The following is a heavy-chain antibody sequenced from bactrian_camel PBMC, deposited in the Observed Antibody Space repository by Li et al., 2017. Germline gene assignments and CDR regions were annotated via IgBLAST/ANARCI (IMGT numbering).Heavy chain of an antibody. CDR2: IVNRDTA. D-gene: IGHD1*01. CDR1: SDTYIPYC. V-gene: IGHV3S53*01. Sequence: VESGGGSVQAGGSLRLSYKWSSDTYIPYCMGWFRQAPGKEPVAAIVNRDTATYIDSVKGRFTISIDNAKNTLYLTMNSLKPEDTALYYCAADHTFYLLCGKRERNYFGIWGQGTQVTVS. CDR3: AADHTFYLLCGKRERNYFGI. J-gene: IGHJ6*01.